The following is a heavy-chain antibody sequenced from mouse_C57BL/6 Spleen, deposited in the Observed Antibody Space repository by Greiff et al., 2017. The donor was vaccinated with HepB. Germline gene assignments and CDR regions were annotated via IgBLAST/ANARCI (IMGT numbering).Heavy chain of an antibody. CDR1: GFTFSSYA. CDR3: TRDGSSYFDY. Sequence: EVKLMESGEGLVKPGGSLKLSCAASGFTFSSYAMSWVRQTPEKRLEWVAYISSGGDYIYYADTVKGRFTIYRDNARNTLYLQMSSLKSEETAMYYYTRDGSSYFDYWGQGTTLTVSS. D-gene: IGHD1-1*01. J-gene: IGHJ2*01. V-gene: IGHV5-9-1*02. CDR2: ISSGGDYI.